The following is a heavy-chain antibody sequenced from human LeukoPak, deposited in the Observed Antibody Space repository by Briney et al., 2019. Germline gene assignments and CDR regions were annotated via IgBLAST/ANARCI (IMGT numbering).Heavy chain of an antibody. J-gene: IGHJ3*02. D-gene: IGHD7-27*01. V-gene: IGHV4-59*08. Sequence: SETLSLTCTVSGGSISGYYWIWIRQPPGKGLEWIGYIYYSGSTNYNPSLKRRVSISVDTSKNQFSLNLSSVTAADTAVYYCARHRAITGGDAFDIWGQGTMVTVSS. CDR1: GGSISGYY. CDR2: IYYSGST. CDR3: ARHRAITGGDAFDI.